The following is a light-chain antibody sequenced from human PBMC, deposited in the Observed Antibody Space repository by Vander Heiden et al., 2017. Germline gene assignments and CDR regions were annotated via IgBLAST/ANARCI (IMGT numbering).Light chain of an antibody. Sequence: EIVLTQSPDTLSLSPGERATLSCRASQNVNSNFLAWYQQKPGQAPRLLMSGTSTRATGVPDRCSGGGSGTDFTLTVNRLESEDCAVYFCQQYGTSPVTFGQGTRLELK. CDR1: QNVNSNF. V-gene: IGKV3-20*01. CDR3: QQYGTSPVT. J-gene: IGKJ5*01. CDR2: GTS.